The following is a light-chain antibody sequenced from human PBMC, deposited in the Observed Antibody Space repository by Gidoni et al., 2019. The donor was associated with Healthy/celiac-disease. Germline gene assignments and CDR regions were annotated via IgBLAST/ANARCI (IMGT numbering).Light chain of an antibody. CDR2: RNN. J-gene: IGLJ1*01. V-gene: IGLV1-47*01. CDR3: AAWDDSLSGRGV. CDR1: SSNIGSNY. Sequence: QSVLTQPPSASGTPGPRVTISCSGSSSNIGSNYVYWYQQRPGTAPKLLIYRNNQRPSGVPDRFSGSKSGTSAALAISGLRSEDEADYYCAAWDDSLSGRGVFGTGTKVTVL.